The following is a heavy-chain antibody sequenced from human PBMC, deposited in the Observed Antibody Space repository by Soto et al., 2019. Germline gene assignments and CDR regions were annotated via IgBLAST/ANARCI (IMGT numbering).Heavy chain of an antibody. CDR1: GGSISSYY. CDR3: ARDGGREYDSSGYYL. D-gene: IGHD3-22*01. J-gene: IGHJ5*02. CDR2: IYYSGST. Sequence: QVQLQESGPGLVKPSETLSLTCTVSGGSISSYYWSWIRQPPGKGLEWIGYIYYSGSTNYNPSLKRRVTISVDPSKNQSALKLSSVTAADTAVYYCARDGGREYDSSGYYLWGQGTMVTVSS. V-gene: IGHV4-59*01.